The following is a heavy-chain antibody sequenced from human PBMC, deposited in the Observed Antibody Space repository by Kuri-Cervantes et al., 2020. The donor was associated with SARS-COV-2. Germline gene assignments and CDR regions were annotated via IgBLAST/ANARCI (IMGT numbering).Heavy chain of an antibody. CDR3: ARGGEVIWFGVSFDP. V-gene: IGHV1-8*02. Sequence: ASVKVSCKASGYTFTSYGISWVRQATGQGLEWMGWMNPNSGNTGYAQKFQGRVTMTRKPSINTAYMELSSLRSEDTAVYYCARGGEVIWFGVSFDPWGQGTLVTVSS. D-gene: IGHD3-10*01. J-gene: IGHJ5*02. CDR1: GYTFTSYG. CDR2: MNPNSGNT.